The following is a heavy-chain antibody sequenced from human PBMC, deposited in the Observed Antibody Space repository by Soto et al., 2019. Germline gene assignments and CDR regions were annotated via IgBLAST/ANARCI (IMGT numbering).Heavy chain of an antibody. Sequence: GSLILSGTASGVVFSTYAMSWVLQTPGKGLEWVSAISSSGDSAYYSESVRGRFTISRYNSINTLYLQMRSLRPEDTAVYYCAHPRGYGVFDGVDIWGQATMVTLSS. CDR3: AHPRGYGVFDGVDI. J-gene: IGHJ3*02. D-gene: IGHD4-17*01. V-gene: IGHV3-23*01. CDR1: GVVFSTYA. CDR2: ISSSGDSA.